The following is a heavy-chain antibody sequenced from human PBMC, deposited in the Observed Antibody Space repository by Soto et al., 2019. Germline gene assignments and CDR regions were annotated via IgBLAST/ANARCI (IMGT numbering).Heavy chain of an antibody. Sequence: GGSLRLSCAASGFTFSSYAMNWVRQAPGKGLEWVSVVSGSGGSTYYADSVQGRFTISRDISKNMLYLQTNSLRAEDTAVYYCAKKSSGNSYFYFDYWGQGALVTVSS. J-gene: IGHJ4*02. CDR3: AKKSSGNSYFYFDY. D-gene: IGHD3-22*01. V-gene: IGHV3-23*01. CDR2: VSGSGGST. CDR1: GFTFSSYA.